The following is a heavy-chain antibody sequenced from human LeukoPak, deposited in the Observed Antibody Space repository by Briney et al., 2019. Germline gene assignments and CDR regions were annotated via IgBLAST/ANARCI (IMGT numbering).Heavy chain of an antibody. CDR3: AKWTEGGAFDS. D-gene: IGHD1-26*01. J-gene: IGHJ3*01. V-gene: IGHV4-59*01. Sequence: SETLSLTCTVSGGSISSYYWSWIRQPPGKGLEWIGYIYYSGSTNYNPSLKSRVTISVDTSKNQFSLKLSSVTAADTAVYYCAKWTEGGAFDSWGQGTMLIVSS. CDR2: IYYSGST. CDR1: GGSISSYY.